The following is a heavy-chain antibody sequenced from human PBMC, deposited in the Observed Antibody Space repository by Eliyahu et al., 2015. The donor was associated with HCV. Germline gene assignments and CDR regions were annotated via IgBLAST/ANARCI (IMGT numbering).Heavy chain of an antibody. V-gene: IGHV3-33*01. Sequence: QVKLVESGGGVVRPGRSLRLSCAASGFTFXTYGMHWVRQAPGKGLEWVAVIWRDGSNRYYADSVKGRFTISRDISKNMLYLQMNSLRVEDTAVYYCARGDGDHERDYYYYGMDVWGQGTTVTVSS. CDR1: GFTFXTYG. D-gene: IGHD4-17*01. CDR2: IWRDGSNR. J-gene: IGHJ6*02. CDR3: ARGDGDHERDYYYYGMDV.